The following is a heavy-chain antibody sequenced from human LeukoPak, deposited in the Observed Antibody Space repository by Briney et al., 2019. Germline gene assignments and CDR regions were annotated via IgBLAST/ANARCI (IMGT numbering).Heavy chain of an antibody. Sequence: PSETLSLTCSVSGGSMRRHYWSWLRQPPGKGLEWIGYIYYNGKTYYNPSLQSRVTISIDTSKNLFSLKLTSVTAADTAVYSCARLLDNDSSGDPDTFDMWGQGTMVTVSS. CDR1: GGSMRRHY. D-gene: IGHD3-22*01. CDR2: IYYNGKT. J-gene: IGHJ3*02. V-gene: IGHV4-59*11. CDR3: ARLLDNDSSGDPDTFDM.